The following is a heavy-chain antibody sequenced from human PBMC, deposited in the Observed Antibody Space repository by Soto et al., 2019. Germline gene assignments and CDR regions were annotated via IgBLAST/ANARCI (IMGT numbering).Heavy chain of an antibody. J-gene: IGHJ3*02. Sequence: QLQLQESGPGLVKPSETLSLTCTVSGGSISSSSYYWGWIRQPPGKGLEWIGSIYYSGSTYYNPSLKSRVTISVDTSNNQFSLQLSSVTAADTAVYYCASPRYSGSYLPPIGPVPGLIDAFDIWGQGTMVTVSS. CDR3: ASPRYSGSYLPPIGPVPGLIDAFDI. V-gene: IGHV4-39*01. CDR2: IYYSGST. D-gene: IGHD1-26*01. CDR1: GGSISSSSYY.